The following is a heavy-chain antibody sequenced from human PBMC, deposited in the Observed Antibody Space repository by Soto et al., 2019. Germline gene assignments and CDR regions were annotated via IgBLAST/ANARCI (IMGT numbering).Heavy chain of an antibody. V-gene: IGHV1-69*08. CDR3: AREGDYDYRDVFDL. Sequence: QVQLVQSGAEVKKPGSSVKVSCKTSGGTFRSDTVISWVRQAPGQGLEWMGRIIPVLDMANYAQKFQGRVTIIADKSTSTAYMELSSLRSEDTAVYYCAREGDYDYRDVFDLWGRGTLVSVSS. J-gene: IGHJ2*01. D-gene: IGHD4-17*01. CDR2: IIPVLDMA. CDR1: GGTFRSDT.